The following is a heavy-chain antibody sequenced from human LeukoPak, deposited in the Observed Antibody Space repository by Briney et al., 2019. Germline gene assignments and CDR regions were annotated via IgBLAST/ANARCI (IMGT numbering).Heavy chain of an antibody. Sequence: ASVKVSCKASGYTFTGYYMHWVRQAPGQGLEWMGWINPNSGGTKYAQKFQGRVIMTRDTSISTAYMVLSRLRSDDTAVYYCARRIAAAGTLSLLGYSWFDPWGQGTLVTVSS. CDR2: INPNSGGT. D-gene: IGHD6-13*01. CDR1: GYTFTGYY. J-gene: IGHJ5*02. V-gene: IGHV1-2*02. CDR3: ARRIAAAGTLSLLGYSWFDP.